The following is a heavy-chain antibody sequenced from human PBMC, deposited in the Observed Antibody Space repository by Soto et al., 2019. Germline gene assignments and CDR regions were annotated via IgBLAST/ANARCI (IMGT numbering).Heavy chain of an antibody. J-gene: IGHJ6*02. CDR1: GYTFTSYD. D-gene: IGHD1-1*01. Sequence: GASLKGSCKASGYTFTSYDINWVRQATGQGLEWMGWMNPNSGNTGYAQKFQGRVTMTRNTSISTAYMELSSLKASDTAMYYCARRVRDQLSYYYGMDVWGQGTTVTVS. V-gene: IGHV1-8*01. CDR3: ARRVRDQLSYYYGMDV. CDR2: MNPNSGNT.